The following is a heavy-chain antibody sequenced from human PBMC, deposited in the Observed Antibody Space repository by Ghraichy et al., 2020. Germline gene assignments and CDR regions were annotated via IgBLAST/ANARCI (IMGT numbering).Heavy chain of an antibody. CDR2: IYYSGST. CDR1: GGSISSYY. Sequence: SETLSLTCTVSGGSISSYYWSWIRQPPGKGLEWIGYIYYSGSTNYNPSLKSRVTISVDTSKNQFSLKLSSVTAADTAVYYCARMDIAARCGDAFDIWGQGTMVTVSS. D-gene: IGHD6-6*01. V-gene: IGHV4-59*01. J-gene: IGHJ3*02. CDR3: ARMDIAARCGDAFDI.